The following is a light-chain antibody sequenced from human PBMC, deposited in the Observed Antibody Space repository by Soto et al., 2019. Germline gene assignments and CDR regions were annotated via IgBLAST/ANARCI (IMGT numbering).Light chain of an antibody. CDR1: QSVSSK. CDR2: GAS. J-gene: IGKJ4*01. Sequence: IVMTQSPAPLSVSPGERAPLSCRAIQSVSSKLAWYQQKPGQAPRLLIYGASTRATGIPARFSGSGSGTEFTLTISSLQSEDFAVYYCQEYNNWHPVTFGGGTKVDIK. V-gene: IGKV3-15*01. CDR3: QEYNNWHPVT.